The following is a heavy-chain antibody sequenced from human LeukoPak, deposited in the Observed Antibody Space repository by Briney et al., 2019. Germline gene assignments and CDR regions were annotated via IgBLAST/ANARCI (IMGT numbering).Heavy chain of an antibody. Sequence: SETLSLTCTVSGGSISSSSYYWGWIRQPPGKGLEWIGSIYYSGSTYYNPSLKSRVTISVDTSKNQFSLKLSSVTAADTAVYYCARVFTRAYWGQGTLVTVSS. V-gene: IGHV4-39*01. CDR3: ARVFTRAY. CDR2: IYYSGST. CDR1: GGSISSSSYY. D-gene: IGHD3-10*02. J-gene: IGHJ4*02.